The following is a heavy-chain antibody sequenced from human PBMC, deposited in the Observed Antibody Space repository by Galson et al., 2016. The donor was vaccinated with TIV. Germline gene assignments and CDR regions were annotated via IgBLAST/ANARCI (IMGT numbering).Heavy chain of an antibody. CDR2: FIPLFGTA. CDR3: ATDRNTAMDTYHDYYGMDV. J-gene: IGHJ6*02. CDR1: GDTFSSYP. Sequence: SVKVSCKASGDTFSSYPFNWVRQAPGQGLEWVGGFIPLFGTANYAQKFQGRVTISADESPSTLYMEVRSLKSEDPAVYYCATDRNTAMDTYHDYYGMDVWGQGTTVVVSS. V-gene: IGHV1-69*13. D-gene: IGHD5-18*01.